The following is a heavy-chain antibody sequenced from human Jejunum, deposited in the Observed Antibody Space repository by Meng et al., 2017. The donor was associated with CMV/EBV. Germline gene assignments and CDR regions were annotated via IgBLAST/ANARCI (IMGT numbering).Heavy chain of an antibody. J-gene: IGHJ6*02. Sequence: SGFTSDVYAMHWVRQAPGKGLEWVSSISWNSDDIDYADFVKGQFTISRDNAKSSLYLQMNSLRAEDTAIYYCARASVSGTFGMDVWGQGTTVTVSS. CDR1: GFTSDVYA. V-gene: IGHV3-9*02. CDR2: ISWNSDDI. CDR3: ARASVSGTFGMDV. D-gene: IGHD1-7*01.